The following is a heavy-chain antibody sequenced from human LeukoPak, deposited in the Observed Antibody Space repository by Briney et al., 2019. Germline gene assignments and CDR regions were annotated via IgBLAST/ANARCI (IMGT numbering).Heavy chain of an antibody. V-gene: IGHV3-9*01. CDR3: AKAEGSGHYYDMDV. D-gene: IGHD2-15*01. J-gene: IGHJ6*02. CDR1: GFTFDDYA. CDR2: ISWNSGSI. Sequence: PGRSLRLSCAASGFTFDDYAMHWVRQAPGKGLEWVSGISWNSGSIGYADSVKGRFTISRDNAKNSLYLQMNSLRAEDTALYYCAKAEGSGHYYDMDVWGQGTTVTVSS.